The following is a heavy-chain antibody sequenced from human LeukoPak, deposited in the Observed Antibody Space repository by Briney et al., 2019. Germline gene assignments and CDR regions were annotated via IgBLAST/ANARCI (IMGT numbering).Heavy chain of an antibody. D-gene: IGHD3-10*01. CDR2: ISPSGDIT. Sequence: GGSLRLSCAASGYTFSNHGMNWVRQAPGKGLEWVSGISPSGDITYYADSVKGRFTISRDNSKNTLYLEVISLTAEDTAVYYCAKDDAWLRFGEWSQGTLVTVSS. J-gene: IGHJ4*02. CDR3: AKDDAWLRFGE. CDR1: GYTFSNHG. V-gene: IGHV3-23*01.